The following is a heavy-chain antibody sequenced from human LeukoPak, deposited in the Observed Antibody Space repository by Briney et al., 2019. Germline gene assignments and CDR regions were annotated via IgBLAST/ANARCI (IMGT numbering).Heavy chain of an antibody. CDR2: ISYDGSNK. J-gene: IGHJ3*02. CDR1: GFTFSSYG. CDR3: AKTLEWLSLNDAFDI. V-gene: IGHV3-30*18. Sequence: GGSLRLSCAASGFTFSSYGMHWVRQAPGKGLEWVAVISYDGSNKYYADSVKGRFTISRDNSKNTLYLQMNSLGAEDTAVYYCAKTLEWLSLNDAFDIWDQGTMVTVSS. D-gene: IGHD3-3*01.